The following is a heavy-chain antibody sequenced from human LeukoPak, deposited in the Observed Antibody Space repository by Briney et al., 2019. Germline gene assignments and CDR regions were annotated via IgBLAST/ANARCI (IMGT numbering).Heavy chain of an antibody. Sequence: GGSLRLSCAASGFTFSSYAMHWVRQAPGKGLEWVAVISYDGSNKYYADSVKGRITISRDNSKNTLYLQMNSLRAEDTAVYYCAREADETGTTAWFDPWGQGTLVTVSS. J-gene: IGHJ5*02. CDR2: ISYDGSNK. CDR3: AREADETGTTAWFDP. V-gene: IGHV3-30-3*01. CDR1: GFTFSSYA. D-gene: IGHD1-7*01.